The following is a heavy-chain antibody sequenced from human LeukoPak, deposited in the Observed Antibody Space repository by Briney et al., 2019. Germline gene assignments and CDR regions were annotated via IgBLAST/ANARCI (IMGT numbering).Heavy chain of an antibody. J-gene: IGHJ3*02. CDR1: GGSISSYY. Sequence: PSETLSLTCTVSGGSISSYYWSWIRQPPGKGLEWFGCIYHSGSTFYNPSLRSRVTISVDTSKNHFSLRLSSVTAADTAVYYCARYRAGANDAFDIWGQGTMVTVSS. D-gene: IGHD1-26*01. CDR2: IYHSGST. CDR3: ARYRAGANDAFDI. V-gene: IGHV4-59*08.